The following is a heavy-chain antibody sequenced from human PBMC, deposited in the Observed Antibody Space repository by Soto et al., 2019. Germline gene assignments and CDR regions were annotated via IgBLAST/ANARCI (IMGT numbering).Heavy chain of an antibody. CDR3: ARPGMGIVAAKASFDL. V-gene: IGHV4-39*01. J-gene: IGHJ3*01. Sequence: QLQLQESGPGLVKPSETQSLTCTVYGGSISSSSYYWGWIRQPPGKGLEWIGSIYYSGSTYYNPSLESRVTISVVTSKNPVFLELGSVTAADTAVYCCARPGMGIVAAKASFDLCGRGTMVTVSS. CDR1: GGSISSSSYY. CDR2: IYYSGST. D-gene: IGHD6-13*01.